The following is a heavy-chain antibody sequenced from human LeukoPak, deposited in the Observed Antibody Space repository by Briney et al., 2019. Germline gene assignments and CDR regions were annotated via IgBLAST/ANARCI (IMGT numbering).Heavy chain of an antibody. D-gene: IGHD3-22*01. CDR1: GFTFSSYA. Sequence: QPGRSLSLYCAASGFTFSSYAMHWVRQAPGKGLEWGAVISYDGSNKYYADSVKGRFTISRDNSKNTLYLQMNSLRAEDTAVYYCARDTDYYDSSYYFDYWGQGTLVTVSS. CDR3: ARDTDYYDSSYYFDY. CDR2: ISYDGSNK. V-gene: IGHV3-30-3*01. J-gene: IGHJ4*02.